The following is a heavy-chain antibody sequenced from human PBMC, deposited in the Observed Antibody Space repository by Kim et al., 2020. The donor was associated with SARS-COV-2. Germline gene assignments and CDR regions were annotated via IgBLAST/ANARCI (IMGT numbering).Heavy chain of an antibody. CDR1: GGSISSGGYY. CDR2: IYYSGST. J-gene: IGHJ4*02. V-gene: IGHV4-31*03. CDR3: ARHTEGYCSSTSCYELWYYFDY. Sequence: SETLSLTCTVSGGSISSGGYYWSWIRQHPGKGLEWIGYIYYSGSTYYNPSLKSRVTISVDTSKNQFSLKLSSVTAADTAVYYCARHTEGYCSSTSCYELWYYFDYWGQGTLVTVSS. D-gene: IGHD2-2*01.